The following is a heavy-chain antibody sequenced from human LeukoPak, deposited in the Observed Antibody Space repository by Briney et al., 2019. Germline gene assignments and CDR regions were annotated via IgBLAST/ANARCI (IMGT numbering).Heavy chain of an antibody. J-gene: IGHJ4*02. D-gene: IGHD3-10*01. CDR2: INPNSGGT. Sequence: ASVTVSCTASGYTFTGYYMHWVRQAPGQGLEWMGRINPNSGGTNYAQKFQGRVTMTRDTSISTAYMELSRLRSDDTAVYYCARLYGAGTTDCWGQGTLVTVSS. CDR3: ARLYGAGTTDC. V-gene: IGHV1-2*06. CDR1: GYTFTGYY.